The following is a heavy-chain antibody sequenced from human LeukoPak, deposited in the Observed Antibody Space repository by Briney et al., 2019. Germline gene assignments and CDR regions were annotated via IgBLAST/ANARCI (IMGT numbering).Heavy chain of an antibody. CDR3: AKLATSDTGETY. J-gene: IGHJ4*02. D-gene: IGHD3-16*01. CDR2: INPSGDST. Sequence: ASVKISCKASGYTFTINHIHWVRQAPGQGLEWMGVINPSGDSTAYAQNFQGRVTMTRDTSTSTVYMELRSLRSEDTAIYYCAKLATSDTGETYWGQGTLVTVSS. V-gene: IGHV1-46*01. CDR1: GYTFTINH.